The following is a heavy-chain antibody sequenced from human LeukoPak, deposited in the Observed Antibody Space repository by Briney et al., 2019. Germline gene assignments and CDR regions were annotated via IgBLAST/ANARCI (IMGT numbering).Heavy chain of an antibody. CDR3: ARDIPQTGAPGELDY. V-gene: IGHV3-11*04. D-gene: IGHD1-1*01. CDR2: IINGGSTL. J-gene: IGHJ4*02. Sequence: KPGGSLRLSCAASGFTFSDYYMSWLRQAPGKGLEWVSYIINGGSTLYYADSVKGRFTISRANAKNSLYLQMISLRAEDTAVYYCARDIPQTGAPGELDYWGQGTLVTVSS. CDR1: GFTFSDYY.